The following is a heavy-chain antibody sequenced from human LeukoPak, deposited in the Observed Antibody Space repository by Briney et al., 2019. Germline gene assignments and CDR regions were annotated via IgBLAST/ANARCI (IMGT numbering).Heavy chain of an antibody. D-gene: IGHD6-13*01. Sequence: KSSETLSLTCAVYGGSFSGYYWSWIRQPPGKGLEWIGEINHSGSTNYNPSLKSRVTISVDTSKNQFSLKLSSVTAADTAVYYCARREYSSSSYLFDYWGQGTLVTVSS. V-gene: IGHV4-34*01. J-gene: IGHJ4*02. CDR3: ARREYSSSSYLFDY. CDR2: INHSGST. CDR1: GGSFSGYY.